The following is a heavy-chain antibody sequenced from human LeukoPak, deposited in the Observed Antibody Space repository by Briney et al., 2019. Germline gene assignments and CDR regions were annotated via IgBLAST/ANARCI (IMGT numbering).Heavy chain of an antibody. CDR2: ISSSSSYI. V-gene: IGHV3-21*01. CDR3: GRDYYGGTKEFDF. J-gene: IGHJ4*02. Sequence: GGSLRLSCAASGFTFSSYSMNWVRQAPGKGLEWVSSISSSSSYIYYADSVKGRFTISRDNAKNSLYLQMNSLRAEETAVYYCGRDYYGGTKEFDFWGQGTPVTVSS. CDR1: GFTFSSYS. D-gene: IGHD1-1*01.